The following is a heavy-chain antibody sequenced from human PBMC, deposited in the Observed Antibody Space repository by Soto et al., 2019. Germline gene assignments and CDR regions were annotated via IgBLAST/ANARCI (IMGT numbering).Heavy chain of an antibody. J-gene: IGHJ6*02. CDR3: ATTLVVPEGLDFYPYGMEV. CDR2: IIPILGIE. CDR1: GDTFTNYV. V-gene: IGHV1-69*02. Sequence: QVQLVQSGGEVKKPGSSVKFSCKASGDTFTNYVFTWVRQAPGQGLEWMGRIIPILGIENYAQKFQGRVTFNADKSTSTDYMELSSLRSEDNAVYFCATTLVVPEGLDFYPYGMEVWGQGTTVSVSS. D-gene: IGHD2-2*01.